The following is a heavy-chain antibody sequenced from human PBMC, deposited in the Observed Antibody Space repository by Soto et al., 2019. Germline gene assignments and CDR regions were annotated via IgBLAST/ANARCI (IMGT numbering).Heavy chain of an antibody. D-gene: IGHD2-2*01. CDR1: GFTFSDHY. CDR3: ARGYCSDTTCYDDWVGHYNFGMDA. Sequence: EVQLVESGGGLVQPGGSLRLSCAASGFTFSDHYMDWVRQAPGKGLEWVGRIRNKANSYSTEYAASVKGRFTISRHDSRKSLXXKXNXXKTEDTAMYYCARGYCSDTTCYDDWVGHYNFGMDAWGQGTTVTVSS. J-gene: IGHJ6*02. CDR2: IRNKANSYST. V-gene: IGHV3-72*01.